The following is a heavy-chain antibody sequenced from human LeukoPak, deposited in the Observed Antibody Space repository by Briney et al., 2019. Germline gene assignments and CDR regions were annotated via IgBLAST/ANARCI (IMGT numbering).Heavy chain of an antibody. J-gene: IGHJ4*02. Sequence: RASETLSLTCTVYGGSFSGYYWAWLRQPPGKGLEWIGEINYAGESNYSPSLKSRAALSVDTSKSHFSLQLRSVTAADTAIYYCARRDLWGRPPLDYWGQGSPVTVVS. CDR2: INYAGES. V-gene: IGHV4-34*01. CDR1: GGSFSGYY. CDR3: ARRDLWGRPPLDY. D-gene: IGHD3-16*01.